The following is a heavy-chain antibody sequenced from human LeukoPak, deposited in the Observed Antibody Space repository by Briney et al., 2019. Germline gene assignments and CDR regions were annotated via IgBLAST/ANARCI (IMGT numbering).Heavy chain of an antibody. CDR2: ISGSGGST. V-gene: IGHV3-23*01. D-gene: IGHD2-2*01. CDR1: GFTFSSYV. J-gene: IGHJ4*02. CDR3: AKDRCLTTTCYVDY. Sequence: PGRSLRLSCAASGFTFSSYVMDWVRQAPGKGLEWVSAISGSGGSTYYADSVRGRFTISRDNSKNTLYLQMSSLRADDTAVYYCAKDRCLTTTCYVDYWGQGTLVTVSS.